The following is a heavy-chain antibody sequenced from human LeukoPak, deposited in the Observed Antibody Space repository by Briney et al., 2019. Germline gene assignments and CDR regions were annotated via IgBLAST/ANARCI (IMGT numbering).Heavy chain of an antibody. D-gene: IGHD2-2*01. Sequence: ASVKVSCKASGYTFTSYYMHWVRQAPGQGLEWMGWINPNSGGTNYAQKFQGRVTMTRDTSISTAYMELSRLRSDDTAVYYCARERGRIVVVPAAILPQKDAFDIWGQGTMVTVSS. CDR1: GYTFTSYY. CDR3: ARERGRIVVVPAAILPQKDAFDI. CDR2: INPNSGGT. V-gene: IGHV1-2*02. J-gene: IGHJ3*02.